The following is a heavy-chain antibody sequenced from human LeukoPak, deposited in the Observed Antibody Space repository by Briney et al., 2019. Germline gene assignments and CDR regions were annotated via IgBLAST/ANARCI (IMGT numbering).Heavy chain of an antibody. J-gene: IGHJ6*03. Sequence: PSETLSLTCTVSGGSVSSYYWSWIRQPPGKGLEWIGYIYYSGSTNYNPSLKSRVTISVDTSKNQFSLKLSSVTAADTAVYYCARDRDIVVVPAAIGYYYYMDVWGKGTTVTVSS. CDR1: GGSVSSYY. D-gene: IGHD2-2*01. CDR3: ARDRDIVVVPAAIGYYYYMDV. V-gene: IGHV4-59*08. CDR2: IYYSGST.